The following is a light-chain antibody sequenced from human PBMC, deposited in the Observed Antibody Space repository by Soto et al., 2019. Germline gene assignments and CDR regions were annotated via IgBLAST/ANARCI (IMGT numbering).Light chain of an antibody. J-gene: IGKJ1*01. CDR3: LQYGSSRWT. CDR2: GAS. Sequence: EIVLTQSPGTLSLSPGERATLSCRASQSVSNNYLAWYQQKPGLAPRLLIYGASSRATGIPDRFSGSGSGTDFTLIISRLEPEDFAVYHCLQYGSSRWTFGQGAKVEVK. V-gene: IGKV3-20*01. CDR1: QSVSNNY.